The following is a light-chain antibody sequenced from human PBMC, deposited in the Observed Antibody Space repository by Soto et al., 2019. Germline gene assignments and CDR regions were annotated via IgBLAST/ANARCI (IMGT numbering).Light chain of an antibody. Sequence: EVVLTQSPGTLSLSPGERATLSCRASQSVSNNYLAWYQQKRGQSPKLLFFCSTDRATGIPDRFSGSGSGTDFSITICRLEHEDFAVYCCHQYGRSPPFTFGQGTNVEIK. V-gene: IGKV3-20*01. CDR2: CST. J-gene: IGKJ2*01. CDR1: QSVSNNY. CDR3: HQYGRSPPFT.